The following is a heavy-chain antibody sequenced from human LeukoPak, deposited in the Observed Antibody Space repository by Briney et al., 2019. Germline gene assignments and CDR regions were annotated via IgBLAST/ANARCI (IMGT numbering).Heavy chain of an antibody. V-gene: IGHV3-23*01. CDR1: GFTFSSYA. CDR3: ARGQVVPAYYYYYGMDV. J-gene: IGHJ6*02. D-gene: IGHD2-2*01. Sequence: PGGSLRLSCAASGFTFSSYAMSWVRQAPGKGLEWVSAISGSGGSTYYADSVKGRFTISRDNSKNTLYLQMNSLRAEDTAVYYCARGQVVPAYYYYYGMDVWGQGTTVTVSS. CDR2: ISGSGGST.